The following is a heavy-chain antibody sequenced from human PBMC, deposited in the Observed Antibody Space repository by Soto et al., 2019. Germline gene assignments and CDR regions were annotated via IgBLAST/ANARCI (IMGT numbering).Heavy chain of an antibody. Sequence: PGGSLRLSCAASGFTFSSYGMHWVRQAPGKGLEWVAVISYDGSNKYYADSVKGRFTISRDNSKNTLYLQMNSLRAEDTAVYYCAKVLSGSYYVASGFDYWGQGTLVTVSS. D-gene: IGHD1-26*01. CDR3: AKVLSGSYYVASGFDY. CDR2: ISYDGSNK. CDR1: GFTFSSYG. V-gene: IGHV3-30*18. J-gene: IGHJ4*02.